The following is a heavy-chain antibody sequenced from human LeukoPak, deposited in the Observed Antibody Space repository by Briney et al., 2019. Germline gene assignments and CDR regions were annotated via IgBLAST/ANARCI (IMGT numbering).Heavy chain of an antibody. J-gene: IGHJ4*02. CDR2: IYYIGTT. CDR3: ARGDYGVDH. D-gene: IGHD4-17*01. CDR1: GGSISYSY. Sequence: SETLSLTCTVSGGSISYSYWTWIRQPPGKGLEWIGYIYYIGTTNYNPSLKSRVTISLDTSKNQFSLKLRSVTAADTAVYYCARGDYGVDHWGQGTLVTVSS. V-gene: IGHV4-59*01.